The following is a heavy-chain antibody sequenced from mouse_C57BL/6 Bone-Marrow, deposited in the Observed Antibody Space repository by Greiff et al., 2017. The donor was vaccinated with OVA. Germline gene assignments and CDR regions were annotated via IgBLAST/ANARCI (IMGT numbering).Heavy chain of an antibody. J-gene: IGHJ3*01. V-gene: IGHV1-26*01. CDR3: ARGYGRAWVAY. Sequence: VQLQQSGPELVKPGASVKISCKASGYTFTDYYMNWVKQSHGKSLEWIGDINPNNGGTSYNQKFKGKATLTVDKSSSTAYMELRSLTSEDSPVYYCARGYGRAWVAYWGQGTLVTVSA. CDR1: GYTFTDYY. D-gene: IGHD1-1*01. CDR2: INPNNGGT.